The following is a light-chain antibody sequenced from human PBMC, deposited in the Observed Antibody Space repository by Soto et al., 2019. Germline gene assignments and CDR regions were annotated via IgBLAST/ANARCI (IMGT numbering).Light chain of an antibody. Sequence: QSVLTQPASVSGSPGQSITISCTGTSSDVGGYNYVSWYQQHPGKAPKLMIYDVSNRPSGVSNRFSGSKSGKTASLTISGLQAEDEADYYCSSYTSSSTSYVFGTGTKVTVL. V-gene: IGLV2-14*01. J-gene: IGLJ1*01. CDR3: SSYTSSSTSYV. CDR2: DVS. CDR1: SSDVGGYNY.